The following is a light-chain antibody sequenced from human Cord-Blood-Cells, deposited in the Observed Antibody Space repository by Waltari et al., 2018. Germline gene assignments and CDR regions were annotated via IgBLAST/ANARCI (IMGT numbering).Light chain of an antibody. CDR3: QQYNNWPPLT. Sequence: EIVMTQSPATLSVSPGERATLSYRASQSVSSNLAWYQQKPGQAPRLLIYAASTRATGIPARFSGSGSGTEFTLTISSLQSEDFAVYYCQQYNNWPPLTFGGGTKVEIK. V-gene: IGKV3-15*01. CDR1: QSVSSN. CDR2: AAS. J-gene: IGKJ4*01.